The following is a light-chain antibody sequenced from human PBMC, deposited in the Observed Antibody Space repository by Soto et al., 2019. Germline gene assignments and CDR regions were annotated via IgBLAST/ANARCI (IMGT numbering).Light chain of an antibody. CDR3: QQYGGTPPIT. J-gene: IGKJ5*01. V-gene: IGKV3-20*01. CDR2: GAS. CDR1: QKISSMY. Sequence: EIVLTQSPGTLSLSPGERATLSCRASQKISSMYLAWYLQKPGQAPRFLIYGASSRATGIPDRFSGSGSGTDFTLTISRLEPEDFAVYYCQQYGGTPPITFGQGTRLEIK.